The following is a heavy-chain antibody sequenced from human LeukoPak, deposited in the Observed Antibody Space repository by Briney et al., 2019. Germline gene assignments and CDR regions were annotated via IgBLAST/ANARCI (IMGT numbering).Heavy chain of an antibody. CDR1: GFTFSSAG. D-gene: IGHD6-25*01. CDR2: ITGSDDNT. Sequence: GGSLSLSCAASGFTFSSAGMTWVRQAPGKGLQWVSTITGSDDNTYYADSVKGRFTISRDYSKSTVHLQMNSLRVDDTAIYYCAKGPQLGSGYHPDYWGQGTLVTVSS. CDR3: AKGPQLGSGYHPDY. J-gene: IGHJ4*02. V-gene: IGHV3-23*01.